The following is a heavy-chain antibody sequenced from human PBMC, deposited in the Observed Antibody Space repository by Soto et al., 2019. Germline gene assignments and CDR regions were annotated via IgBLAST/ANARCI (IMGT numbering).Heavy chain of an antibody. V-gene: IGHV4-39*01. Sequence: SETLSLTCTVSGGSISSSSYYWGWIRQPPGKGLEWIGSIYYSGSTYYNPSLKSRVTISVDTSKNQFSLKLSSVTATDTAVYYCARPWLVENWFDPWGQGTLVTVSS. CDR2: IYYSGST. J-gene: IGHJ5*02. CDR1: GGSISSSSYY. CDR3: ARPWLVENWFDP. D-gene: IGHD6-19*01.